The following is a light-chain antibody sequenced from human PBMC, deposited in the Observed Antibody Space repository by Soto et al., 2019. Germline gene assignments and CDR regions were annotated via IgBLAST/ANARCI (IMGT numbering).Light chain of an antibody. V-gene: IGKV3D-15*01. J-gene: IGKJ1*01. CDR2: YAS. CDR1: QSVRTN. Sequence: EVMMTQFPDTVSVTAGETVTLSCGASQSVRTNLAWYQQRPGQAPRLLIHYASTRASDIPARFSGSGSGTNFTLAISSLQSEDFAVYYCQQYAYWPETFGQGTKVAIK. CDR3: QQYAYWPET.